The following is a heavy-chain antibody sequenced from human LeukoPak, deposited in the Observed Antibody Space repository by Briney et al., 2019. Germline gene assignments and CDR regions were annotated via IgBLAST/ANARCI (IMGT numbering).Heavy chain of an antibody. D-gene: IGHD3-16*02. J-gene: IGHJ1*01. Sequence: LVKVSCKASGGTFSFYTLNWVRQAPGQGLEWMGGIVPKFGSTNYAQKFHDRLSITTDESTTTAYMELSSLRSEDTALYFCARDNLAPSGVKYFHLWGPGTLVTVSS. CDR3: ARDNLAPSGVKYFHL. CDR2: IVPKFGST. CDR1: GGTFSFYT. V-gene: IGHV1-69*05.